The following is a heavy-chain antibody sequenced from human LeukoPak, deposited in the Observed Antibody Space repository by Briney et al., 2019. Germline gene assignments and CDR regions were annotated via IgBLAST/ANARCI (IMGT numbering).Heavy chain of an antibody. Sequence: PGGSLRLSCAASGFTFSSYSMNWVRQAPGKGLEWVSYISSSSSTIYYADSVKGRFTISRDNSKNTLYLQMNSLRAEDTAVYYCARGGPIAAAGTLDFWGQGTLVTVSS. J-gene: IGHJ4*02. CDR1: GFTFSSYS. D-gene: IGHD6-13*01. CDR3: ARGGPIAAAGTLDF. CDR2: ISSSSSTI. V-gene: IGHV3-48*01.